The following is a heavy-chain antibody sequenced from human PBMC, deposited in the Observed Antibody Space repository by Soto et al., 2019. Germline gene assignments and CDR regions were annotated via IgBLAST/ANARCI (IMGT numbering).Heavy chain of an antibody. V-gene: IGHV4-59*01. Sequence: SETLSLTCTVSGGSINSYYWSWIRQPPGKGLEWIGYIFYSGSTNHNLSLKSRVTMSVDMSKNQFSLELSSVTAADTAVYYCARVFPTYCGGDCSYFDSWGPGALVTVSS. J-gene: IGHJ4*02. CDR2: IFYSGST. CDR1: GGSINSYY. D-gene: IGHD2-21*02. CDR3: ARVFPTYCGGDCSYFDS.